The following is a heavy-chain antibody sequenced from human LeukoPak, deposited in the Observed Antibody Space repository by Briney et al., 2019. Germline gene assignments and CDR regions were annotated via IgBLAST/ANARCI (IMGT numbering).Heavy chain of an antibody. Sequence: ASVKVSCKASGYTFTSYGISWVRQAPGQGLEWMGWISAFNGNTDYAQKLQGRVTMTTDTSTNTAYMELRSLRSDDTAVYYCAREAQYTSRRGYYYGMDVWGQGTTVTVSS. V-gene: IGHV1-18*01. J-gene: IGHJ6*02. D-gene: IGHD6-19*01. CDR1: GYTFTSYG. CDR3: AREAQYTSRRGYYYGMDV. CDR2: ISAFNGNT.